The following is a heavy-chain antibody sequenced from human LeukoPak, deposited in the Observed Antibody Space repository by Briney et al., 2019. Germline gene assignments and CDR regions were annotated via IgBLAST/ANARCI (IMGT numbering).Heavy chain of an antibody. CDR3: ARGRIAAAGIVGSDY. D-gene: IGHD6-13*01. Sequence: PGGSLRLSCAASGFTFSSYAMHWVRQAPGKGLEWVAVISYDGSNKYYADSVKGRFTISRDNSKNTLYLQMNGLRAEDTAVYYCARGRIAAAGIVGSDYWGQGTLVTVSS. V-gene: IGHV3-30*04. CDR1: GFTFSSYA. J-gene: IGHJ4*02. CDR2: ISYDGSNK.